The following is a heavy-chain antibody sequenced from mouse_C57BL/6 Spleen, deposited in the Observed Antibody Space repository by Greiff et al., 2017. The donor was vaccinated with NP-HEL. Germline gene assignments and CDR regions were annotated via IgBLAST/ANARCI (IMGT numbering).Heavy chain of an antibody. CDR2: INYDGSST. Sequence: EVHLVESEGGLVQPGSSMKLSCTASGFTFSDYYMAWVRQVPEKGLEWVANINYDGSSTYYLDSLKSRFIISRDNAKNILYLQMSSLKSEDTATYYCARDGSYYGNSYAMDYWGQGTSVTVSS. CDR1: GFTFSDYY. D-gene: IGHD2-1*01. V-gene: IGHV5-16*01. CDR3: ARDGSYYGNSYAMDY. J-gene: IGHJ4*01.